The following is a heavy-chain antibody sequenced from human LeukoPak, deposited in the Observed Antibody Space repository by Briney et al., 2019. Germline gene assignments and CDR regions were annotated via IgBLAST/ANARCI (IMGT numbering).Heavy chain of an antibody. J-gene: IGHJ4*02. V-gene: IGHV4-30-2*01. CDR1: GGSISSGGYS. CDR2: IYHSGST. CDR3: ARAASYYDSSGYPFFDY. Sequence: PSETLSLTCAVSGGSISSGGYSWSWIRQPPGKGLEWIGYIYHSGSTYYNPSLKSRVTISVDRSKNQFSLKLSSVTAADTAVYYCARAASYYDSSGYPFFDYWGQGTLVTVSS. D-gene: IGHD3-22*01.